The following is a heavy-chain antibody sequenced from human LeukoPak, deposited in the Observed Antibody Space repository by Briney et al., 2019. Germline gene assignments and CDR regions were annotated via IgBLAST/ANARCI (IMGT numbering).Heavy chain of an antibody. Sequence: GGSLRLSCAASGFTFSSYGMSWVRQAPGKGLEWVSAISGSGGSTYYADSVKGRFTISRDNSKNTLYVQMNSLRAEDTAVYYCAKDRVRYYDIVTGSPGGGNDYWGQGILVTVSS. J-gene: IGHJ4*02. CDR3: AKDRVRYYDIVTGSPGGGNDY. V-gene: IGHV3-23*01. CDR2: ISGSGGST. D-gene: IGHD3-9*01. CDR1: GFTFSSYG.